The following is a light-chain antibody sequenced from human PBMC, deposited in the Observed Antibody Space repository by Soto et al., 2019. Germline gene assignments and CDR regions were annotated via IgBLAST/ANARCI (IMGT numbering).Light chain of an antibody. CDR1: SSDVGDSDY. J-gene: IGLJ1*01. CDR3: CSYAGGYTYV. Sequence: QSALTQPRSVSGSPGQSVTISCTGTSSDVGDSDYVSWYQQHPGKAPKLMIFDVSKRPSGVPVRFSGSKSGNTASLTISGLQAEDEADYYCCSYAGGYTYVFGSGTKLTVL. CDR2: DVS. V-gene: IGLV2-11*01.